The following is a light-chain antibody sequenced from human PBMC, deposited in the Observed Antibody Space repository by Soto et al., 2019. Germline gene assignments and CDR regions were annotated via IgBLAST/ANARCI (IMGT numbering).Light chain of an antibody. CDR1: SSNIGAGYD. CDR2: GNS. Sequence: QSVLTQPPSVSGAPGQRVTISCTGSSSNIGAGYDVHWYQQLPGTAPKLLIYGNSNRASGVPDPFSGSKSGTSASLAITGVQAEDEADYYCQSYDSSLSGSRVFGGGTKLTVL. V-gene: IGLV1-40*01. J-gene: IGLJ2*01. CDR3: QSYDSSLSGSRV.